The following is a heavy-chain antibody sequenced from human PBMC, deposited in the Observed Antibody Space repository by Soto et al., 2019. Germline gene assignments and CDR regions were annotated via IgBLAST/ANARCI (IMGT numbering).Heavy chain of an antibody. D-gene: IGHD3-3*01. Sequence: LCGGSISSGGYYWSWIRQHPGKGLEWIGYIYYSGSTYYNPSLKSRVTISVDTSKNQFSLKLSSVTAADTAVYYCARGGGYYDFWSGYYTGYYYMDVWGKGTTVTVSS. J-gene: IGHJ6*03. CDR2: IYYSGST. CDR1: GGSISSGGYY. CDR3: ARGGGYYDFWSGYYTGYYYMDV. V-gene: IGHV4-31*02.